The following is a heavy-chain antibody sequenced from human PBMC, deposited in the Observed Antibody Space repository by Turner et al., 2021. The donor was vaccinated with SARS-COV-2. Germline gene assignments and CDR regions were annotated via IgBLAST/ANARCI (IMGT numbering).Heavy chain of an antibody. Sequence: QLQLQESGPGLVKPSETLSLTFTVSGGSISSSSYYWGWIRQPPGKGLEWIGNIYYSGITYYNPSLKSRVTISVDTSKNQFSLKLSSVTAADTAVYYCARLMETAMDYYGIDVWGQGTTVTVSS. J-gene: IGHJ6*02. CDR2: IYYSGIT. V-gene: IGHV4-39*01. CDR1: GGSISSSSYY. D-gene: IGHD5-18*01. CDR3: ARLMETAMDYYGIDV.